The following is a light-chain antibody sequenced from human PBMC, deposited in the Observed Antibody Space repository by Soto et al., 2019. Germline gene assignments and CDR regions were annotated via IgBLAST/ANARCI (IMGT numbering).Light chain of an antibody. J-gene: IGKJ1*01. V-gene: IGKV3-15*01. CDR3: QQYNNWPVT. Sequence: EIVMTQSPATLSVSPGERAALSCRASQSVGSNLAWYQQKPGQAPRLLIYGASTRATGVPARFSGSGSGTEFTLTISSLQSEYFAVYYCQQYNNWPVTFGQGTKVDIK. CDR1: QSVGSN. CDR2: GAS.